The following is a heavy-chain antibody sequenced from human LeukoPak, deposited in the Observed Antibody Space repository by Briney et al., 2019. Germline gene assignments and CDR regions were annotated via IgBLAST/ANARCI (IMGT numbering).Heavy chain of an antibody. Sequence: GSLRLSCAASGFTFSSYSMNWVGQAPGKGLEWVSYISTSSSTIYYADSVKGRFTISRDNAKNSLYLQMNSLKAEDTAVYHCARYLAGNYGSGNLDYWGQGTLVTVSS. CDR2: ISTSSSTI. D-gene: IGHD3-10*01. CDR3: ARYLAGNYGSGNLDY. J-gene: IGHJ4*02. V-gene: IGHV3-48*04. CDR1: GFTFSSYS.